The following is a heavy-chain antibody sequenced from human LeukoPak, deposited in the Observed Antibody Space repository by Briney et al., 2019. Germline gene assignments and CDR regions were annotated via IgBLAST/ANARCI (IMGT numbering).Heavy chain of an antibody. Sequence: SGTLSLTCAVSGGSISSNNWWGWVRQPPGKGLEWIGEIYHSGSPNYNPSLKSRVTISVDKSKNQFSLKLSSVTAADTAVYYRAREGGPMVRGVIFYWGQGTLVTVSS. CDR2: IYHSGSP. J-gene: IGHJ4*02. CDR1: GGSISSNNW. D-gene: IGHD3-10*01. CDR3: AREGGPMVRGVIFY. V-gene: IGHV4-4*02.